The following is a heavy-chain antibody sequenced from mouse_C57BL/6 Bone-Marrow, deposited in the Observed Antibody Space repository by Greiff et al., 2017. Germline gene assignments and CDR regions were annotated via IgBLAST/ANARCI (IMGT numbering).Heavy chain of an antibody. CDR2: IHPNSGST. CDR1: GYTFTSYW. Sequence: QVQLKQPGAELVKPGASVKLSCKASGYTFTSYWMHWVKQRPGQGLEWIGMIHPNSGSTNYNEKFKSKATLTVDKSSSTAYMQLSSLTSEDSAVYYCARGYYGSRPYWYFDVWGTGTTVTVSS. J-gene: IGHJ1*03. D-gene: IGHD1-1*01. CDR3: ARGYYGSRPYWYFDV. V-gene: IGHV1-64*01.